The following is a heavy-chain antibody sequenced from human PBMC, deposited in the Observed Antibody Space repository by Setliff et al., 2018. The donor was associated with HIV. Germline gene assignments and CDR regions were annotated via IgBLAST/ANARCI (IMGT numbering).Heavy chain of an antibody. D-gene: IGHD2-15*01. CDR1: GYTFTSYD. Sequence: ASVKVSCKASGYTFTSYDISWVRQAPGQGLEWMGWISAYNGYTNYAQKLQGRVTMTTDTSTSTAYIELRSLRAEDTAVYYCTRIPNCGGGSCYPYYFDYWGQGTLVTVSS. V-gene: IGHV1-18*01. CDR3: TRIPNCGGGSCYPYYFDY. J-gene: IGHJ4*02. CDR2: ISAYNGYT.